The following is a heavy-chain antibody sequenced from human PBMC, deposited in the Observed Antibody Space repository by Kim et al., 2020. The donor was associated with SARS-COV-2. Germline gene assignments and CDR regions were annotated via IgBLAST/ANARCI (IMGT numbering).Heavy chain of an antibody. CDR1: GFTFSSYG. V-gene: IGHV3-30*18. D-gene: IGHD2-2*01. CDR3: AKDFDIVVVPAGPDAFDP. J-gene: IGHJ5*02. CDR2: ISYDGSNK. Sequence: GGSLRLSCAASGFTFSSYGMHWVRQAPGKGLEWVAVISYDGSNKYYADSVKGRFTISRDNSKNTLYLQMNSLRAEDTAVYYCAKDFDIVVVPAGPDAFDPWGQKTLVTVSS.